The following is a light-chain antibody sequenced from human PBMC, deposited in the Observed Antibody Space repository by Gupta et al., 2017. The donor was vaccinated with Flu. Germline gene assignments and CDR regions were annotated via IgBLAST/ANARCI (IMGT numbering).Light chain of an antibody. J-gene: IGLJ1*01. CDR2: EVT. Sequence: QSALTPPPSVSGSPGQSVTISCTGTSSDLGSYNRVSWYHQPPGTAPKLMIYEVTNRPSGVPNRFSGSKSGNTASLTISGLQAEDEADYYCSSYTSSSTYVFGTGTRVTVL. CDR3: SSYTSSSTYV. V-gene: IGLV2-18*02. CDR1: SSDLGSYNR.